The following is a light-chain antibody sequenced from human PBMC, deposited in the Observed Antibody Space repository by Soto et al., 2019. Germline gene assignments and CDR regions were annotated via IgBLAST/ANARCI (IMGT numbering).Light chain of an antibody. CDR2: SAS. CDR3: QQYYSSPPT. CDR1: QGISSY. Sequence: AIRMTQSPSSFSASTGDRVTITCRASQGISSYLAWYQQKPGKAPKLLISSASTLQSSVPSRFSGSGSGTDFTLTISGLQSEDFATYYCQQYYSSPPTFGQGTKLEIK. V-gene: IGKV1-8*01. J-gene: IGKJ2*01.